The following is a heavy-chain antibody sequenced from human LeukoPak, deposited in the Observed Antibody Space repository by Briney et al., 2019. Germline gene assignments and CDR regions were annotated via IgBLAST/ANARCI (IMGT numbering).Heavy chain of an antibody. CDR3: ARGRGDYYDSSGYPPQNNWFDP. CDR1: GFTFSDYY. V-gene: IGHV3-11*04. Sequence: GGSLRLSCAASGFTFSDYYMSWIRQAPGKGLEWVSYISSSGSTIYYADSVKGRFTISRDNAKNSLYLQMNSLRAEDTAVYYCARGRGDYYDSSGYPPQNNWFDPWGQGTLVTVSS. CDR2: ISSSGSTI. J-gene: IGHJ5*02. D-gene: IGHD3-22*01.